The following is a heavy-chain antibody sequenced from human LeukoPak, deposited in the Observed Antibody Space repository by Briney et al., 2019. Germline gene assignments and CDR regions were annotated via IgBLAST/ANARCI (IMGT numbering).Heavy chain of an antibody. Sequence: SETLSLTCAVYGGSFSGYYWSWIRQPPGKGLEWIGEINHSGSTNYNPSRKSRVTISVDTSKNQFSLKLSSVTAADTAVYYSARGIAVAGIGPYYYYYGMDVWGQGTTVTVSS. CDR2: INHSGST. V-gene: IGHV4-34*01. CDR1: GGSFSGYY. J-gene: IGHJ6*02. D-gene: IGHD6-19*01. CDR3: ARGIAVAGIGPYYYYYGMDV.